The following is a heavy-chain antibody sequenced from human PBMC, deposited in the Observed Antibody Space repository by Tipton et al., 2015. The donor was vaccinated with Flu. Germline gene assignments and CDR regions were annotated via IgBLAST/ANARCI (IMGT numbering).Heavy chain of an antibody. Sequence: TLSLTCAVSGYSVSSDYHWGWLRQPPGEGLEWIGSIYHNGNVYYNPSLKSRVTISLDTSNNQLSLRLNSATAADTAVYYCTREQAGGNPGGYWGQGTLVPVSS. J-gene: IGHJ4*02. CDR1: GYSVSSDYH. CDR2: IYHNGNV. CDR3: TREQAGGNPGGY. V-gene: IGHV4-38-2*02. D-gene: IGHD3-10*01.